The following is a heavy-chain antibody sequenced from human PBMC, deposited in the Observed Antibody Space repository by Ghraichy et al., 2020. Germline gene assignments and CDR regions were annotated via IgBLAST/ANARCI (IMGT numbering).Heavy chain of an antibody. D-gene: IGHD1-1*01. Sequence: GGSISSSSYYWGWIRQPPGKGLEWIGSIYYSGSTYYNPSLKSRVTISVDTSKNQFSLKLSSVTAADTAVYYCARRRDGLPRTKYWYFDLWGRGTLVTVSS. CDR2: IYYSGST. J-gene: IGHJ2*01. CDR3: ARRRDGLPRTKYWYFDL. CDR1: GGSISSSSYY. V-gene: IGHV4-39*07.